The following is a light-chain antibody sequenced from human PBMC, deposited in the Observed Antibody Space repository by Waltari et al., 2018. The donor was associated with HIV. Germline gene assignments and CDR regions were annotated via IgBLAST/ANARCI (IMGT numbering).Light chain of an antibody. J-gene: IGLJ1*01. CDR1: NFASSS. Sequence: SYELTQPPSVSVAPGQTATVTCGGANFASSSVQWYQQKPGQAPVLVVYGDSERPPGIPERFAGSNSDNTATLTISRVAAGDEAAYYCQVWDTFSDRYVFGAGTEVTVL. CDR3: QVWDTFSDRYV. V-gene: IGLV3-21*02. CDR2: GDS.